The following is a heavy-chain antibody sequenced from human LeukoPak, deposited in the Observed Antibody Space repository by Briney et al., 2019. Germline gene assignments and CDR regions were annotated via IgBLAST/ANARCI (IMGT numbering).Heavy chain of an antibody. CDR3: ASTVLGTWYDAFDI. CDR1: GASFNSDDQY. J-gene: IGHJ3*02. V-gene: IGHV4-39*07. D-gene: IGHD4-11*01. Sequence: SETLSLTCTVSGASFNSDDQYWNWIRQSPGKGLEWIGSIHPSGMLYNNPSLKSRVTISVDTSKNQFSLKLSSVTAADTAVYYCASTVLGTWYDAFDIWGQGTMVTVSS. CDR2: IHPSGML.